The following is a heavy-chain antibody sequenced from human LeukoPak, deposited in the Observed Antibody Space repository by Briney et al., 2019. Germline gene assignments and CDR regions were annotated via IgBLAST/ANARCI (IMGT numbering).Heavy chain of an antibody. V-gene: IGHV1-2*02. D-gene: IGHD3-16*01. CDR1: GYTFTGFY. Sequence: ASMKVSCKASGYTFTGFYLHWVRQAPGQGLEWMGRISPDTGATDYAQKFQGRVTMTRDTSISTAYMEVSRLRSDDTAVYYCATVWGYGSPAEWRYFDYWGQGTLVTVSS. CDR3: ATVWGYGSPAEWRYFDY. J-gene: IGHJ4*02. CDR2: ISPDTGAT.